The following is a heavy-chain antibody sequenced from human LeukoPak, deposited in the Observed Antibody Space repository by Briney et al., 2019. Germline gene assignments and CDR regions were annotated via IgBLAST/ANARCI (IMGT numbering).Heavy chain of an antibody. CDR1: GYSISSGFH. V-gene: IGHV4-38-2*02. D-gene: IGHD3-16*02. CDR2: KYHTGST. Sequence: SETLSLTCTVSGYSISSGFHWGWIRQPPGKGLEWIGSKYHTGSTYYNPSLRSRVTISVDTSKNQFSLKLSSVTAADTAVYYCARDTYDYVWGSYRLPLYYYYMDVWGKGTTVTVSS. CDR3: ARDTYDYVWGSYRLPLYYYYMDV. J-gene: IGHJ6*03.